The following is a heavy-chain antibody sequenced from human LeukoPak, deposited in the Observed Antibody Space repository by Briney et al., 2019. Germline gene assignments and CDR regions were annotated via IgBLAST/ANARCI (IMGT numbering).Heavy chain of an antibody. Sequence: GGSLRLSCAASGFTFSSYGMSWVRQAPGKGLEWVSAVSGTGGSTYYADSVKGRFTISRDNSKNTLYLQMNSLRAEDTAVYYCAKDYEPLVGVHRWGDWFDPWGQGTLVTVSS. J-gene: IGHJ5*02. CDR2: VSGTGGST. CDR1: GFTFSSYG. CDR3: AKDYEPLVGVHRWGDWFDP. V-gene: IGHV3-23*01. D-gene: IGHD1-26*01.